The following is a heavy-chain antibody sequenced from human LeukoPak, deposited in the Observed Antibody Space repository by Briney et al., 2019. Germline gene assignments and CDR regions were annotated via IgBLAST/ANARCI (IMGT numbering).Heavy chain of an antibody. CDR2: IYPGDSDT. V-gene: IGHV5-51*01. J-gene: IGHJ4*02. Sequence: GESLKISRKGSGYSFTSYWIGWVRQMPGKGLEWMGIIYPGDSDTRYSPSFQGQVTISADKSISTAYLQWSSLKASDTAMYYCARLLRNIAAAVYYFDYWGQGTLVTVSS. CDR3: ARLLRNIAAAVYYFDY. CDR1: GYSFTSYW. D-gene: IGHD6-13*01.